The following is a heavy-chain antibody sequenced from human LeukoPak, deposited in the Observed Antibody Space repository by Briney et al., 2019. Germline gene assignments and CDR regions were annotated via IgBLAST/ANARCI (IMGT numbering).Heavy chain of an antibody. J-gene: IGHJ6*02. V-gene: IGHV1-69*13. CDR3: ARTGENPPAATLYGMDV. CDR2: IIPIFGTA. Sequence: ASVKVYCKASGGTFSSCGISWMRQAPGQGLEWMGGIIPIFGTANYAQKFQGRVTITADESTSTAYMELSSLRSEDTAVYYCARTGENPPAATLYGMDVWGQGTTVTVSS. D-gene: IGHD2-15*01. CDR1: GGTFSSCG.